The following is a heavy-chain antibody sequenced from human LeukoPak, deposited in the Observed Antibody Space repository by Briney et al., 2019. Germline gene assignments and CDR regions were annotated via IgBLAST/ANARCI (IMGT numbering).Heavy chain of an antibody. J-gene: IGHJ4*02. CDR3: ASGGGSGTGDFYYFDY. Sequence: ASVKVSCKASGYTFTGYYMHWVRQAPGQGLAWMGWINPNSGGTNYAQKFQGRVTMTRDTSISTAYMELSRLRSDDTAVYYCASGGGSGTGDFYYFDYWGQGTLVTVSS. V-gene: IGHV1-2*02. CDR1: GYTFTGYY. D-gene: IGHD3-10*01. CDR2: INPNSGGT.